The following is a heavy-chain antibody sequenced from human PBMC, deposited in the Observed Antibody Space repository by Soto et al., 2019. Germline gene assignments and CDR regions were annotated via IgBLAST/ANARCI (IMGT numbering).Heavy chain of an antibody. CDR2: INPNSGGT. Sequence: GASVKVSCKASGYTFTGYYIHWVRQAPGQGLEWMGWINPNSGGTNYAQKFQGWVTTTRDTSISTAYVELSRLRSDDTAGDYCARVRGYSSSWDGLGMDVWGQGTTVTVSS. CDR1: GYTFTGYY. J-gene: IGHJ6*02. D-gene: IGHD6-13*01. V-gene: IGHV1-2*04. CDR3: ARVRGYSSSWDGLGMDV.